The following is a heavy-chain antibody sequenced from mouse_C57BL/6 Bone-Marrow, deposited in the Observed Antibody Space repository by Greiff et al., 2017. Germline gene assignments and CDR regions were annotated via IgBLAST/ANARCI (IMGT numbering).Heavy chain of an antibody. D-gene: IGHD1-1*01. V-gene: IGHV1-76*01. CDR2: IYPGSGNT. J-gene: IGHJ2*01. CDR3: GRSGITTVVATDY. CDR1: GYTFTDYY. Sequence: VQLQQSGAELVRPGASVKLSCKASGYTFTDYYINWVKQRPGQGLEWIARIYPGSGNTYYNEKFKGKATLTAEKSSSTAYMQLSSLTSEDSAVYFCGRSGITTVVATDYWGQGTTLTVSS.